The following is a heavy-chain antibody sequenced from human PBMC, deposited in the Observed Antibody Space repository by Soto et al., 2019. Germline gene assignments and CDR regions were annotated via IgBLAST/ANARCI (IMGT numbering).Heavy chain of an antibody. CDR1: GFTFRNYA. V-gene: IGHV3-23*01. Sequence: EVELLESGGGLVQPGGSVRLSCAASGFTFRNYAMSWVRQAPGKGLEWVSSIHGEGAGSFYADAVKGRFTVSRDDSKQTVYLQMSRLRVDDTAVYYCVKDGVARNGNWDWFDPWGQGTLVTVAS. CDR3: VKDGVARNGNWDWFDP. D-gene: IGHD6-19*01. CDR2: IHGEGAGS. J-gene: IGHJ5*02.